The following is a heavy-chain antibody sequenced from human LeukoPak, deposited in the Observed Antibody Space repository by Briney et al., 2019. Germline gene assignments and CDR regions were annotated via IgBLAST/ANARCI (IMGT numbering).Heavy chain of an antibody. Sequence: SETLSLTCTVSGGSISSYYWSWIRQPPGKGLEWIGYIYYSGSTNYNPSLKSRVTISVDTPKNQFSLKLSSVTAADTAVYYCARSGSYLKWFDPWGQGTLVTVSS. V-gene: IGHV4-59*01. D-gene: IGHD1-26*01. J-gene: IGHJ5*02. CDR1: GGSISSYY. CDR3: ARSGSYLKWFDP. CDR2: IYYSGST.